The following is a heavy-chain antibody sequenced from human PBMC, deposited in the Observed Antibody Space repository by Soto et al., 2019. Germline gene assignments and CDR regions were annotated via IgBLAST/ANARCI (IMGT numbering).Heavy chain of an antibody. D-gene: IGHD3-16*01. V-gene: IGHV3-23*01. CDR3: ARDKYDYIWGSYYY. Sequence: GGSLRLSCAASGFTFSSYAMSWVRQAPGKGLEWVSAISGSGGSTYYADSVKGRFTISRDNSKNTLYLQMNSLRAEDTAVYYCARDKYDYIWGSYYYWGQGTLVTVSS. CDR1: GFTFSSYA. CDR2: ISGSGGST. J-gene: IGHJ4*02.